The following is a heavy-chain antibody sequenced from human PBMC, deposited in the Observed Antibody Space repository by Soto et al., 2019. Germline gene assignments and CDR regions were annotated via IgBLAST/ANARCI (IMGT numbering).Heavy chain of an antibody. CDR2: INPSGGST. J-gene: IGHJ4*02. D-gene: IGHD3-10*01. CDR1: GYTFTSYG. V-gene: IGHV1-46*03. CDR3: ARDISMVRGVPY. Sequence: ASVKVSCKASGYTFTSYGISWVRQAPGQGLEWMGIINPSGGSTSYAQKFQGRVTMTRDTSTSTVYMELSSLRSEDTAVYYCARDISMVRGVPYWGQGTLVTVSS.